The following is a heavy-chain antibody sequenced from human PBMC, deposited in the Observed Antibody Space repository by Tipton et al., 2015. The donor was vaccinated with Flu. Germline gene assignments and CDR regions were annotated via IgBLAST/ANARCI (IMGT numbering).Heavy chain of an antibody. CDR3: ARGARGYYMDV. Sequence: SLRLSCAASGFTFSSYSMNWVRQAPGKGLEWVSSISSSSSYIYYADSVKGRFTISRDNAKNSLYLQMNSLRAEDTAVYYCARGARGYYMDVWGKGTTVTVSS. D-gene: IGHD4/OR15-4a*01. CDR1: GFTFSSYS. CDR2: ISSSSSYI. V-gene: IGHV3-21*01. J-gene: IGHJ6*03.